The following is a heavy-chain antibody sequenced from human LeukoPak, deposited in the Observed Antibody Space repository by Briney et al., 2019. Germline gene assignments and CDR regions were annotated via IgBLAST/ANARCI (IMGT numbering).Heavy chain of an antibody. D-gene: IGHD6-19*01. J-gene: IGHJ4*02. CDR1: RYTFTNYY. V-gene: IGHV1-46*01. CDR3: ARVGDSSGWFFDY. Sequence: ASVKVSCKGSRYTFTNYYMHWLRQAPGQGLEWMGIINPGDSGATYAQDYQGRITMTSDTSKSTVYMELSSLRSVDTAVYYCARVGDSSGWFFDYWGQGTLVTVSS. CDR2: INPGDSGA.